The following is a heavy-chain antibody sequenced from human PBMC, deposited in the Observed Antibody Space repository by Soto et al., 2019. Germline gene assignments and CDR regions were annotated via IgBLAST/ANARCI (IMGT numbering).Heavy chain of an antibody. J-gene: IGHJ4*02. D-gene: IGHD3-16*01. CDR1: GFIFSSYG. CDR2: ISHDGNKK. Sequence: QVQLVESGGGVVQPGRSLRLSCATSGFIFSSYGIHWLRQAPGKGLEWLAIISHDGNKKYYADSVKGRFTISRDNSKNTEYLQMDSRRVEETVVYYCARDGGDFDYWGQGTLVTVSS. V-gene: IGHV3-33*05. CDR3: ARDGGDFDY.